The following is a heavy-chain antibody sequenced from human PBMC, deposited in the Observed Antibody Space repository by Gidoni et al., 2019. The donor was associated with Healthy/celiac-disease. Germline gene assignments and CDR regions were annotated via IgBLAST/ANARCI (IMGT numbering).Heavy chain of an antibody. CDR1: GFTFSGSA. J-gene: IGHJ4*02. CDR3: TRQGDFWSGQNFDY. Sequence: EVQLVESGGGLVQPGGSLNLSCAASGFTFSGSAMHWVRQASGKGLEWVGRIRSKANSYATAYAASVRGRFTISRDDSKNTAYLKMNSLKTEDTAVYYCTRQGDFWSGQNFDYWGQGTLVTVSS. CDR2: IRSKANSYAT. V-gene: IGHV3-73*01. D-gene: IGHD3-3*01.